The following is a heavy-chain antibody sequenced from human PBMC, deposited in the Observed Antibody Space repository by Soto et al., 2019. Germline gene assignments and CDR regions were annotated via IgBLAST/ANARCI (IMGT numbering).Heavy chain of an antibody. V-gene: IGHV4-59*08. J-gene: IGHJ4*02. CDR1: GGSISSYY. D-gene: IGHD2-15*01. CDR3: ARLYGGSIDY. CDR2: IYYSGST. Sequence: QVQLQESGPGLVKPSETLSLTCTVSGGSISSYYWSWIRQPPGKGLEWIGYIYYSGSTNYNPALKSRLPISVDTSKNQCSLKLSSVTAADTAVYYCARLYGGSIDYWGQGTLVTVSS.